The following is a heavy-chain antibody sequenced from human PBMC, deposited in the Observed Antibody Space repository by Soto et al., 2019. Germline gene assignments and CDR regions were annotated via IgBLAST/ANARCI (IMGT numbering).Heavy chain of an antibody. Sequence: QVQLVESGGGVVQPGRSLRLSCAASGFTFSSHGMHWVRQAPGKGLEWVAVIWYDGSNKYYGDSVKGRFTISRDNSKNTLYLQMNSLRAEDTAVYYCARDRHDYIWGSYRFRAFDIWGQGTMVTVSS. D-gene: IGHD3-16*02. J-gene: IGHJ3*02. CDR1: GFTFSSHG. CDR3: ARDRHDYIWGSYRFRAFDI. V-gene: IGHV3-33*01. CDR2: IWYDGSNK.